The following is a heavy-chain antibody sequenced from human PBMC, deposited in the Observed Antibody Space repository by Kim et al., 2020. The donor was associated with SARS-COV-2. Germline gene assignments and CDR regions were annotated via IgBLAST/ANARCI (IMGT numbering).Heavy chain of an antibody. CDR3: ARPRHSGGPSYFDT. D-gene: IGHD6-25*01. Sequence: GGSLRLSCSASGFTFRTYAMHWVRQAPGKGLEWVATILYDGTDTYTESVKGRFTISRDNSKKTLYLQMNSLRVEDTALYFCARPRHSGGPSYFDTWGQGT. CDR1: GFTFRTYA. CDR2: ILYDGTDT. J-gene: IGHJ4*02. V-gene: IGHV3-33*05.